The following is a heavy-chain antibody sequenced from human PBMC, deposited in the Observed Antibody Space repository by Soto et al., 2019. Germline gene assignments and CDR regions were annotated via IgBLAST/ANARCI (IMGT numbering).Heavy chain of an antibody. V-gene: IGHV4-59*08. Sequence: SETLSLTCTVSGGSISSYYLSWIRQPPGKGLEWIGYIYYSGSTNYNPSLKSRVTISVDTSKNQFSLKLNSMTAADTAVYYCARHNYGSGSTYFDYWGQGTLVTVSS. D-gene: IGHD3-10*01. CDR1: GGSISSYY. CDR3: ARHNYGSGSTYFDY. J-gene: IGHJ4*02. CDR2: IYYSGST.